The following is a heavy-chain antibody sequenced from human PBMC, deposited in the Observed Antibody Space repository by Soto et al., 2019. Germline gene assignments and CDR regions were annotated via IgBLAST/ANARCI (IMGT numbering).Heavy chain of an antibody. V-gene: IGHV3-23*01. D-gene: IGHD2-21*01. J-gene: IGHJ3*02. CDR3: ARAKAVVIAALDI. CDR1: GFMFNNSA. Sequence: PGGSLRLSCKASGFMFNNSAMTWVRQAPGQGPQWVASVSDNGGSRGGTYYADSVKGRFTISRDNSKNTLYLQLDSLTGADTAVYYCARAKAVVIAALDIWGQGTMVTVSS. CDR2: VSDNGGSRGGT.